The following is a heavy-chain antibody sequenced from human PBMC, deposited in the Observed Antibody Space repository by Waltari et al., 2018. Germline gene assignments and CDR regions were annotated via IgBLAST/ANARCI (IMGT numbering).Heavy chain of an antibody. CDR3: ARGGSYGDYSRCDY. J-gene: IGHJ4*02. CDR2: ISSSSSII. D-gene: IGHD4-17*01. CDR1: GFTFSRYA. Sequence: EVQLEESGGGLVQPGDSLRLSCAASGFTFSRYAMNWVRQAPGKGLEWISYISSSSSIIYYADSVKGRFTIARDNAKNSLFLQMISLRAEDTAVYYCARGGSYGDYSRCDYWGQGTLVTVSS. V-gene: IGHV3-48*03.